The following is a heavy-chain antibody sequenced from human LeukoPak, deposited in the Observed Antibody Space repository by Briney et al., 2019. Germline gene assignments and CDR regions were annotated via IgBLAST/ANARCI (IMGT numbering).Heavy chain of an antibody. J-gene: IGHJ4*02. D-gene: IGHD3-10*01. CDR1: GYTFANYG. CDR3: ARDRPVVLWFGELVGTREDHFDY. CDR2: ISPYNGNT. Sequence: GASVKVSCKASGYTFANYGIAWVRQAPGQGLEWMGWISPYNGNTNYAQKLQGRVTMTTDTSTSTAYMELRSLRSDDTAVYYCARDRPVVLWFGELVGTREDHFDYWGQGTLVTVSS. V-gene: IGHV1-18*01.